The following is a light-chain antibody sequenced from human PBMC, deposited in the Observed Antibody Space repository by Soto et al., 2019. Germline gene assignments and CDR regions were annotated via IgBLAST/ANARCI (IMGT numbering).Light chain of an antibody. CDR2: ADS. CDR1: NIGSKS. J-gene: IGLJ1*01. V-gene: IGLV3-21*02. CDR3: QVWDYDTDHFV. Sequence: SYELTQAPSVSVAPGQTARIGCGGDNIGSKSVHWYQQRPGQAPVLVVYADSDRPSGIPERFSGSNPGNTATLTISRVEDGDEADYYCQVWDYDTDHFVFGPGTKLTVL.